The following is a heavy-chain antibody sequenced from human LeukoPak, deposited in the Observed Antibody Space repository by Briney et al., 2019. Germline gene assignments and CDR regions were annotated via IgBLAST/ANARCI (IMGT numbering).Heavy chain of an antibody. CDR3: ARRRVVVASTDGASGAFDI. J-gene: IGHJ3*02. Sequence: NPSQTLSLTCTVSGGSISSGGYYWSWIRQHPGKGLEWIGYIYYSGSTYYNPSLRSRVTISVDTSKNQLSLNLSSVTAADTAVYFSARRRVVVASTDGASGAFDIWGQGTMVTVSS. CDR1: GGSISSGGYY. CDR2: IYYSGST. D-gene: IGHD2-15*01. V-gene: IGHV4-31*03.